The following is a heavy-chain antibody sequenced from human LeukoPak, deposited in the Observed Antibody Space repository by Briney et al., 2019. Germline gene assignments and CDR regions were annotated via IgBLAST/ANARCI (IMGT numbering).Heavy chain of an antibody. V-gene: IGHV6-1*01. CDR2: TYYRSKWYN. J-gene: IGHJ5*02. CDR3: ARESNDFWSGPLMFDP. CDR1: GDSVSSNSAA. Sequence: PSQTLSLTCAISGDSVSSNSAAWNWIRQSPSRGLEWLGRTYYRSKWYNDYAVSVKSRITINPDTSKNQFSLKLSSVTAADTAVYYCARESNDFWSGPLMFDPWGQGTLVTVSS. D-gene: IGHD3-3*01.